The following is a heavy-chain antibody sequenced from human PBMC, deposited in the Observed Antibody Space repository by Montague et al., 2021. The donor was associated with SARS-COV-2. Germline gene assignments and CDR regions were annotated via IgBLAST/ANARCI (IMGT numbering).Heavy chain of an antibody. J-gene: IGHJ3*02. Sequence: TLSLTCTVSGGSISSGGFYWSWIRQHPGKGLEWIGYIYYSGSTYYNPSLKSRVTISVDTSKNQFSLKLSSVTAADTAVYYCARAATITMIVVVIDAFDIWGQGTRVTDSA. CDR3: ARAATITMIVVVIDAFDI. D-gene: IGHD3-22*01. CDR1: GGSISSGGFY. CDR2: IYYSGST. V-gene: IGHV4-31*03.